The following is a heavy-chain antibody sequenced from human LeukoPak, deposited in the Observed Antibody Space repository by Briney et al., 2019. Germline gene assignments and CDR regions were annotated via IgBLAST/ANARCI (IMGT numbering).Heavy chain of an antibody. CDR3: ARGGYSSSWYRNYFQH. V-gene: IGHV4-59*12. J-gene: IGHJ1*01. D-gene: IGHD6-13*01. CDR1: GGSISSYY. CDR2: IYYSGST. Sequence: PSETLSLTCTVSGGSISSYYWSWIRQPPGKGLEWIGYIYYSGSTNYNPSLKSRVTISVDTSKNQFSLKLSSVTAADTAVYYCARGGYSSSWYRNYFQHWGQGTLVTVSS.